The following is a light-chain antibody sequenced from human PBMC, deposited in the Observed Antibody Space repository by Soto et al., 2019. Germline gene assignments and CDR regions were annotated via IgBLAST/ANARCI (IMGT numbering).Light chain of an antibody. CDR2: EVS. V-gene: IGLV2-14*01. CDR3: SSYTSSSTPYV. CDR1: SSDVGGYNY. J-gene: IGLJ1*01. Sequence: QSALTQPASVSGSPGQSITISCTGTSSDVGGYNYVSWYQQHPGKAPKLMIYEVSNRPSGVSNRFSGSKSVNTASLTISGLQSEDDADYYGSSYTSSSTPYVFGTGTKLTVL.